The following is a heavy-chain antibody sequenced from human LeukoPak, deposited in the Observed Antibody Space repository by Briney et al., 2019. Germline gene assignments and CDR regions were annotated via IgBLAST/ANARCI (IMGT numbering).Heavy chain of an antibody. D-gene: IGHD4-17*01. CDR2: LYSADNT. CDR1: GFTVSSKY. Sequence: GGSLRLSCATFGFTVSSKYMSWVRQAPGEGLEWVSILYSADNTNYADSVKGRFTISSDNSKNTLYLQMNSLRVEDTAVYYCARETAPNGPDYWGQGTLVTVSS. J-gene: IGHJ4*02. CDR3: ARETAPNGPDY. V-gene: IGHV3-66*01.